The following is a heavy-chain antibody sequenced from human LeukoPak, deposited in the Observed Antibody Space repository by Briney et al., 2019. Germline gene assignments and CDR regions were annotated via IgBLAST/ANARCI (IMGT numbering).Heavy chain of an antibody. Sequence: AGGSLRLSCAASGFAFSSYNMKWVRQAPGKGLEWVSSISSSSSYIYYADSVKGRFTISRDNAKNSLYLQMNSLRAEDTAVYYCARGYSGSYYDYWGQGTLVTVSS. J-gene: IGHJ4*02. CDR1: GFAFSSYN. CDR2: ISSSSSYI. D-gene: IGHD1-26*01. CDR3: ARGYSGSYYDY. V-gene: IGHV3-21*01.